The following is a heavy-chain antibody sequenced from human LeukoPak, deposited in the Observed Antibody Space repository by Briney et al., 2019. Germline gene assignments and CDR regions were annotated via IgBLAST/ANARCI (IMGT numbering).Heavy chain of an antibody. V-gene: IGHV4-34*01. CDR2: INHSGST. Sequence: PSETLSLTCAVYSVSFSAYYWSWIRQPPGKGLEWIGEINHSGSTNYNPSLKSRVTILVDTSKNQFSLKLSSVTAADTAVYYCAREGVGLAIGDYWGQGTLVTVSS. J-gene: IGHJ4*02. CDR3: AREGVGLAIGDY. CDR1: SVSFSAYY. D-gene: IGHD3-16*01.